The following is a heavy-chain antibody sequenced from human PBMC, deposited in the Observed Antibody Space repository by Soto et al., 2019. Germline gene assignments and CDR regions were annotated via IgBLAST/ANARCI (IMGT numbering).Heavy chain of an antibody. V-gene: IGHV1-69*13. CDR1: GGTFSRRA. D-gene: IGHD6-13*01. Sequence: SVKVSCNTAGGTFSRRAINWVRQDTGQGLEWIGGIIPLFGTTNYAQKFKCRVTISADESTSTAYMELSSLTSEDAAVYYCARAAIHGSSWYFWFDPWGQGTLFNV. CDR3: ARAAIHGSSWYFWFDP. CDR2: IIPLFGTT. J-gene: IGHJ5*02.